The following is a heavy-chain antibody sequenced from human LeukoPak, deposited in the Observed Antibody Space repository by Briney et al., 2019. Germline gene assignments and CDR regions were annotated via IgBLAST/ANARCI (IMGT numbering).Heavy chain of an antibody. Sequence: PSETLSLTCTVSGGSISSYYWSWIRQPPGKGLEWIGYICYRGSTNYNPSLKSRVTISVDTSKNQFSLKLSSVTAADTAVYYCARAPPYSSGWPFDYWGQGTLVTVSS. CDR2: ICYRGST. V-gene: IGHV4-59*01. D-gene: IGHD6-19*01. J-gene: IGHJ4*02. CDR1: GGSISSYY. CDR3: ARAPPYSSGWPFDY.